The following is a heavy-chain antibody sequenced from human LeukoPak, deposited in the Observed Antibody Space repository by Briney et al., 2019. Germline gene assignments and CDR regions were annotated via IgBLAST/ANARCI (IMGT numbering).Heavy chain of an antibody. CDR2: VYFSGST. CDR3: ARHELSGSYLY. J-gene: IGHJ4*02. CDR1: GASVSSSSYY. D-gene: IGHD1-26*01. Sequence: KPSETLSLTCTVSGASVSSSSYYWGWIRQPPGKGLEWIGTVYFSGSTHYKPSLKSRVTMSVDTSKNQFSLNLSFVTAADTAVYYCARHELSGSYLYWGQGTLVTVSS. V-gene: IGHV4-39*01.